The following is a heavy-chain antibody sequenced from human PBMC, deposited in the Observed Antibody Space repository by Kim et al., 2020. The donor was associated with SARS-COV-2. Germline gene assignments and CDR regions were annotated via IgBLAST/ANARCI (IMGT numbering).Heavy chain of an antibody. CDR1: GDSVSSNSAA. J-gene: IGHJ6*02. D-gene: IGHD3-10*01. CDR2: TYYRSKSYN. V-gene: IGHV6-1*01. CDR3: AREVYYGSGSYEHRVHYYCYGMDV. Sequence: SQTLSLTCAISGDSVSSNSAAWNWIRQSPSRGLEWLGRTYYRSKSYNDYAVSVKSRITINPDTSKNQFSLQLNSVTPEDTAVYYCAREVYYGSGSYEHRVHYYCYGMDVWGQGTTVTVSS.